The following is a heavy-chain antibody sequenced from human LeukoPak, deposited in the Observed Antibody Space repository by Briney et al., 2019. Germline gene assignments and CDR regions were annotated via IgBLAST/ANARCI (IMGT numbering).Heavy chain of an antibody. CDR3: ARGKQWLRY. J-gene: IGHJ4*02. CDR1: GGSFSGYY. Sequence: PSETLSLTCAVYGGSFSGYYWSWIRQPPGKGLEWIGEINHGGSTNYNPSLKSRVTISVDTSKNQFSLKLSSVTAADTAVYYCARGKQWLRYWGQGTLVTVSS. CDR2: INHGGST. V-gene: IGHV4-34*01. D-gene: IGHD6-19*01.